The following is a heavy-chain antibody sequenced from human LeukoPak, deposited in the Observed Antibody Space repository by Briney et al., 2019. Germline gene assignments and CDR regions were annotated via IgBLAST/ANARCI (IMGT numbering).Heavy chain of an antibody. J-gene: IGHJ4*02. V-gene: IGHV3-30*18. CDR2: ISYDGSKK. D-gene: IGHD1-26*01. Sequence: GGSLRRSCAASGFTFSSYGMHWVRQAPGKGLEWVAIISYDGSKKYYADSVKGRFTSSRDNSKNTLYLQMNSLRADDTAVYYCAKRGSSGSYHYFDDWGQGTLVTVSS. CDR1: GFTFSSYG. CDR3: AKRGSSGSYHYFDD.